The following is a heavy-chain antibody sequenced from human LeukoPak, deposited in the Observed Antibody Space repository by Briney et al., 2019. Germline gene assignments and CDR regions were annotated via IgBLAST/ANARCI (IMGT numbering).Heavy chain of an antibody. D-gene: IGHD6-19*01. CDR1: GFTFSSYA. CDR3: ARDGISVAATPFDY. V-gene: IGHV3-23*01. CDR2: ISGSGGST. J-gene: IGHJ4*02. Sequence: GGSLRLSCAASGFTFSSYAMSWVRQAPGKGLEWVSAISGSGGSTYYADSVKGRFTISRDNAKNSLYLQMNSLRAEDTAIYYCARDGISVAATPFDYWGQGTLVTVSS.